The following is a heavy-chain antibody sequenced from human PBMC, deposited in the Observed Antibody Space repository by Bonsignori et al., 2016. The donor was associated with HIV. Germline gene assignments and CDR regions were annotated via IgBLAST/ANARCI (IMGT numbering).Heavy chain of an antibody. J-gene: IGHJ4*02. V-gene: IGHV3-23*01. CDR2: ISGSGGST. Sequence: VRQAPGKGLEWVSAISGSGGSTYYADSVKGRFTISRDNSKNRLYLQMNSLRAEDTAVYYCATGYDFFDYWGQGTLVTVSS. D-gene: IGHD3-3*01. CDR3: ATGYDFFDY.